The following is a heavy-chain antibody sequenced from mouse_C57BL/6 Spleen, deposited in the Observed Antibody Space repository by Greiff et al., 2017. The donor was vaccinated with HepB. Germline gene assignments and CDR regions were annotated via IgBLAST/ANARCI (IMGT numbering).Heavy chain of an antibody. CDR1: GYSITSGYY. J-gene: IGHJ1*03. CDR2: ISYDGSN. V-gene: IGHV3-6*01. CDR3: ARGRGFYWYFDV. D-gene: IGHD3-1*01. Sequence: EVKLMESGPGLVKPSPSLSLTCSVTGYSITSGYYWNWIRQFPGNRLEWMGYISYDGSNNYNPSLKNPISITRDTSKNEFFLKLNSVTTEDTATYYCARGRGFYWYFDVWGTGTTVTVSS.